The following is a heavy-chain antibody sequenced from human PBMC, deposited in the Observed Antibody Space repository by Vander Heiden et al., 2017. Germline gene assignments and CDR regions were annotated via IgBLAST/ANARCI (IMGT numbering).Heavy chain of an antibody. V-gene: IGHV1-46*02. CDR1: GYTFDDYY. CDR3: ARDIYDFDY. D-gene: IGHD3-3*01. CDR2: INPSLGRT. J-gene: IGHJ4*02. Sequence: QVQLVQSGAEVKKPGASVKVSCKASGYTFDDYYIHWVRQAAGQGLEWIGLINPSLGRTNYAQAFQDRLTITRDTSTSTVYMELSRLTSEDTAVYYCARDIYDFDYWGQGTLVAVSS.